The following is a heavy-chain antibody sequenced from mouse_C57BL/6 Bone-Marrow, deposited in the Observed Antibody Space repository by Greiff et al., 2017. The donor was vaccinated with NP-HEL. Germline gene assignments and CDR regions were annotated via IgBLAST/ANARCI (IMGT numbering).Heavy chain of an antibody. J-gene: IGHJ2*01. CDR2: ISDGGSYT. CDR3: AREGGGITTVVAPFDY. D-gene: IGHD1-1*01. V-gene: IGHV5-4*01. CDR1: GFTFSSYA. Sequence: EVHLVESGGGLVKPGGSLKLSCAASGFTFSSYAMSWVRQTPEKRLEWVATISDGGSYTYYPDTVKGRFTISKDNSKNNLYLQMSHLKSEDTAMYYGAREGGGITTVVAPFDYWGQGTTLTVSS.